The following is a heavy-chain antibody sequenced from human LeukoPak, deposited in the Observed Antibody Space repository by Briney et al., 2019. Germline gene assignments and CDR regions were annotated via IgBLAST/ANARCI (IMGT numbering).Heavy chain of an antibody. CDR3: ASWGEGALDN. Sequence: GGSLRLSCAASGFTFSSYSMNWVRQAPGKGLEWVSYISSSGSTIYYANSVKGRFTISRDNAKKSLYLQMNSLRVEDTGVYYCASWGEGALDNWGQGTLVTVSS. CDR1: GFTFSSYS. D-gene: IGHD1-26*01. J-gene: IGHJ4*02. V-gene: IGHV3-48*01. CDR2: ISSSGSTI.